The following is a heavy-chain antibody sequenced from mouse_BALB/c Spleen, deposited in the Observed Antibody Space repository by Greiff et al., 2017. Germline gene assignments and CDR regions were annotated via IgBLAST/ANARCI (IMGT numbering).Heavy chain of an antibody. Sequence: VQLQQSGPELVKPGASVKISCKASGYAFSSSWMNWVKQRPGQGLEWIGRIYPGDGDTNYNGKFKGKATLTADKSSSTAYMQLSSLTSVDSAVYFCARKLMDYWGQGTSVTVSS. J-gene: IGHJ4*01. V-gene: IGHV1-82*01. D-gene: IGHD1-3*01. CDR2: IYPGDGDT. CDR1: GYAFSSSW. CDR3: ARKLMDY.